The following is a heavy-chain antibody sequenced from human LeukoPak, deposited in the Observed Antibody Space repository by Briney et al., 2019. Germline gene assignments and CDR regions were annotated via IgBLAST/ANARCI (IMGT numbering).Heavy chain of an antibody. CDR1: GYTFTAYY. V-gene: IGHV1-2*06. Sequence: ASVKVSCKASGYTFTAYYMHWVRQSPGQGLEWMGRINPNSGGTNYAQKFQGRVTMTSDTSISTAYMELSRLRSDDTAVYYCARQVVVVTDDSFDYWGQGTLVTVSS. CDR2: INPNSGGT. D-gene: IGHD2-21*02. CDR3: ARQVVVVTDDSFDY. J-gene: IGHJ4*02.